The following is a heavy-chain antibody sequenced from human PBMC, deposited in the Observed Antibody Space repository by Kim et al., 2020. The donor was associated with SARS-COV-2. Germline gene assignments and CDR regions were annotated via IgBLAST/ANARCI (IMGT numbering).Heavy chain of an antibody. V-gene: IGHV3-23*01. D-gene: IGHD3-10*01. CDR2: ISASGGRT. CDR1: GLMFNSYA. Sequence: GGSLRLSCAASGLMFNSYAMTWVRQAPGMGLDWVSTISASGGRTYYAASVKGRFTISRDNSKNILYLQMNSLRAEDTAIYFCAKDPDGSGSYEADYWGLGSLVTVSS. J-gene: IGHJ4*02. CDR3: AKDPDGSGSYEADY.